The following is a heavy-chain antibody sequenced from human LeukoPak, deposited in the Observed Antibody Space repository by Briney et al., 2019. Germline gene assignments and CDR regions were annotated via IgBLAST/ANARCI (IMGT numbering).Heavy chain of an antibody. J-gene: IGHJ1*01. D-gene: IGHD3-3*01. CDR1: GFTFSSYG. Sequence: GGSLRLSCAASGFTFSSYGMHWVRQAPGKGLEWVAVISYDGSNKYCADSVKGRFTISRDNSKNTLYLQMNSLRAEDTAVYYCAKDRGTIFGVVMQYFQHWGQGTLVTVSS. CDR3: AKDRGTIFGVVMQYFQH. CDR2: ISYDGSNK. V-gene: IGHV3-30*18.